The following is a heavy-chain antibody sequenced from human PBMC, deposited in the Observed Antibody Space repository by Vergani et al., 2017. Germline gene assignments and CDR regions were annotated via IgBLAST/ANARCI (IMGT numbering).Heavy chain of an antibody. D-gene: IGHD3-9*01. J-gene: IGHJ3*02. V-gene: IGHV3-21*01. CDR1: VFTFDDYA. CDR2: ISSSSSYI. Sequence: EVQLVESGGGVVQPGGSLRLSCAASVFTFDDYAMHWVRQAPGKGLEWVSSISSSSSYIYYANSVKGRFTISRDNAKNSLYLQMNSLRTEDTAVYYCAGDLVAYAILGAFDIWGQGTMVTVSS. CDR3: AGDLVAYAILGAFDI.